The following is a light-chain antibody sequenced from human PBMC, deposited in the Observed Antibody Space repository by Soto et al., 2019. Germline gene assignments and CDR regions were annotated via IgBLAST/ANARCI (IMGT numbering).Light chain of an antibody. V-gene: IGKV3-11*01. Sequence: EIVLTQSPATLSLSPGERATLSCRASQSVRSYLAWYQQKPGQAPRLLIYDASNRATGIPARFSGSGSGTDFTLAISSLEPEDFAVYYCLQRSNWPRTFGQGTKLEIK. CDR3: LQRSNWPRT. J-gene: IGKJ2*02. CDR2: DAS. CDR1: QSVRSY.